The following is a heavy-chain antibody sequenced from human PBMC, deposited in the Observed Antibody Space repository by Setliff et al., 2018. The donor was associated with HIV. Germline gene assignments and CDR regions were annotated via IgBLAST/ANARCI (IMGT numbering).Heavy chain of an antibody. Sequence: GASVKVSCKASGYTFTSYAINWVRQAPGQGLEWMGGIIPISGTAVYAQNFRGRVTVATDDSTNTAYMEISSLKSDDTAVYFCARVGGIELWNQAYFDYWGQGTLVTVSS. CDR2: IIPISGTA. V-gene: IGHV1-69*05. J-gene: IGHJ4*02. D-gene: IGHD1-1*01. CDR3: ARVGGIELWNQAYFDY. CDR1: GYTFTSYA.